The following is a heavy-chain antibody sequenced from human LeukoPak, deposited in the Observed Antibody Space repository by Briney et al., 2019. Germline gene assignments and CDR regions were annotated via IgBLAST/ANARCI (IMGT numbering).Heavy chain of an antibody. CDR2: INPNGITT. J-gene: IGHJ4*02. V-gene: IGHV3-74*01. CDR3: ARDFAGDRDY. Sequence: GGSLRLSCAASGFIFRNYWMHWVRQAPGKGLVWVARINPNGITTTYTDSVKGRFTISRDNAKNTLYLQMNSLRVEDKAVYYCARDFAGDRDYWGQGTLVTVSS. D-gene: IGHD4-17*01. CDR1: GFIFRNYW.